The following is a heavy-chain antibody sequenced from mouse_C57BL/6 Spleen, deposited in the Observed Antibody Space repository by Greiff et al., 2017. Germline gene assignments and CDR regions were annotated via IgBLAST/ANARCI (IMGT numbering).Heavy chain of an antibody. CDR1: GYTFTSYG. V-gene: IGHV1-81*01. Sequence: VQVVESGAELARPGASVKLSCKASGYTFTSYGISWVKQRTGQGLEWIGEIYPRSGNTYYNEKFKGKATLTADKSSSTAYMELRSLTSEDSAVYFCARAYYGSSSSGFDVWGTGTTVTVSS. D-gene: IGHD1-1*01. J-gene: IGHJ1*03. CDR3: ARAYYGSSSSGFDV. CDR2: IYPRSGNT.